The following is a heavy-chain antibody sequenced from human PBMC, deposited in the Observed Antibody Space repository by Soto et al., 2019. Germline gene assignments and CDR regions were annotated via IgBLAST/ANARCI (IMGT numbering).Heavy chain of an antibody. CDR1: GFTFSNAW. J-gene: IGHJ6*02. D-gene: IGHD3-22*01. CDR3: TSNIPAAGYYYDSSGYYYPASYYYYYGMDV. Sequence: PGGSLRLSCAASGFTFSNAWMSWVRQAPGKGLEWVGRIKSKTDGGTTDYAAPVKGRFTTSRDESKITLYLQMNSLKTEYTVVYYCTSNIPAAGYYYDSSGYYYPASYYYYYGMDVWGQGTTVTVSS. V-gene: IGHV3-15*01. CDR2: IKSKTDGGTT.